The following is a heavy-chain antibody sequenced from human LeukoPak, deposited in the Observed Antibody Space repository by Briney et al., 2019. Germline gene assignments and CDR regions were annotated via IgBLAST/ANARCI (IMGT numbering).Heavy chain of an antibody. CDR3: ARRASGN. V-gene: IGHV4-34*01. Sequence: VXXXSFSGXXXXXXXXXXXKGLEWIGEINHSGSTNYNPSLKSRVTISVDTSKNQFSLKLSSVTAADTAVYYCARRASGNWGQGTLVTVSS. CDR1: XXSFSGXX. J-gene: IGHJ4*02. CDR2: INHSGST.